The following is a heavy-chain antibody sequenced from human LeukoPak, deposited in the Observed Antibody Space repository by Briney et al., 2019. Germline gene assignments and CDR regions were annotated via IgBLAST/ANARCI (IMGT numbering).Heavy chain of an antibody. CDR1: GLTFSSFA. D-gene: IGHD5-18*01. CDR3: AKDRAWIQFWYSDY. J-gene: IGHJ4*02. CDR2: ISGGGRST. Sequence: GGSLRLSCAVSGLTFSSFAMSWVRQAPGKGLEWVSAISGGGRSTDYADSVKGRFTISRDNSKNLLYLQLNSLRAEDTAVYYCAKDRAWIQFWYSDYWGQGTLVTVSS. V-gene: IGHV3-23*01.